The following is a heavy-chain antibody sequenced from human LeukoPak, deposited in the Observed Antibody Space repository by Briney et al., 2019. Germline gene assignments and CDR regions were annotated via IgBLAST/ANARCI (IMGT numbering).Heavy chain of an antibody. CDR1: ELTFSEAW. CDR2: IKSKIHGGTS. CDR3: AKDVPFTGGGAIVY. Sequence: PGGSLRLSCAASELTFSEAWRTWVRQAPEKGLEWVGHIKSKIHGGTSDYAAPVKGRFTISRDDSKNTLYLQMDSLKTEDTAVYYCAKDVPFTGGGAIVYWGQGTPVTVSS. V-gene: IGHV3-15*01. D-gene: IGHD3-16*02. J-gene: IGHJ4*02.